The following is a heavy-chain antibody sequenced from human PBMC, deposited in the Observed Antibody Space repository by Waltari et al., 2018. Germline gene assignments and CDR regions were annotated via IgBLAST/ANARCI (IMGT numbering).Heavy chain of an antibody. Sequence: QVQLVQSGAEVKKPGASVKVSCKASGYTFTSYGISWVRQAPGQGLEWRGWVSAANGNTNYAQKLQGRVTMTTDTSTSTAYMELRSLRSDDTAVYYCARFRYDSSGYSMGAFDIWGQGTMVTVSS. CDR2: VSAANGNT. CDR1: GYTFTSYG. D-gene: IGHD3-22*01. J-gene: IGHJ3*02. CDR3: ARFRYDSSGYSMGAFDI. V-gene: IGHV1-18*01.